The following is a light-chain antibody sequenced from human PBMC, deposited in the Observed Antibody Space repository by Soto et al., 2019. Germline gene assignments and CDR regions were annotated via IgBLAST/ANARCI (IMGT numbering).Light chain of an antibody. V-gene: IGLV8-61*01. Sequence: QAVVTQEPSFSVSPGGRVTLTCGLTSGSVSATNYPSWIQQPPGQPPRTLIYSTDTLSSGIPDRFSGSILGNKAALTITGAQADDESAYYCVLYMGRGLVAFGGGTKLTVL. CDR3: VLYMGRGLVA. J-gene: IGLJ2*01. CDR2: STD. CDR1: SGSVSATNY.